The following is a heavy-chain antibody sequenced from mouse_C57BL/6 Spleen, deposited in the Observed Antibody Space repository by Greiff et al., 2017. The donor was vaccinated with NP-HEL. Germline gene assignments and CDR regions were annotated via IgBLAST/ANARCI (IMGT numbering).Heavy chain of an antibody. Sequence: EVKLVESGGGLVQPGGSLSLSCAASGFTFTDYYMSWVRQPPGKALEWLGFIRNKANGYTTEYSASVKGRFTISRDNSQSILYLQMNALRAEDSATEYCARYGDRYDAREEWGGGGGGGGGGGGGGGGDV. CDR3: ARYGDRYDAREEWGGGGGGGGGGGGGGGGDV. V-gene: IGHV7-3*01. CDR1: GFTFTDYY. D-gene: IGHD2-12*01. J-gene: IGHJ1*01. CDR2: IRNKANGYTT.